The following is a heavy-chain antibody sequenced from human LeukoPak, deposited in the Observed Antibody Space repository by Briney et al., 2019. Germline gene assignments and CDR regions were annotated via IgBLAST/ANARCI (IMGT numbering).Heavy chain of an antibody. CDR3: ARSNGDYYYYYMDV. V-gene: IGHV1-69*13. CDR2: IIPIFGTA. Sequence: SVKVSCKASGGTFISYAISWVRQAPGQGLEWMGGIIPIFGTANYAQRFQGRVTITADESTSTAYMELSSLRSEDTAVYYCARSNGDYYYYYMDVWGKGTTVTGSS. J-gene: IGHJ6*03. D-gene: IGHD4-17*01. CDR1: GGTFISYA.